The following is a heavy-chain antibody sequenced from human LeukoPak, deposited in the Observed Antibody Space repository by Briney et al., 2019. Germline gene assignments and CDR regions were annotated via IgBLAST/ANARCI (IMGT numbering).Heavy chain of an antibody. J-gene: IGHJ4*02. CDR1: GYTFTGYY. CDR2: INPNSGGT. D-gene: IGHD2-15*01. Sequence: ASVKVSCKASGYTFTGYYMHWVRQAPGQGLEWMGWINPNSGGTKYAQKFQGRVTMTSDASISTAYMELSSLRSDDTAVYYCASPPDQHLLYYFDYWGQGALVTVSS. V-gene: IGHV1-2*02. CDR3: ASPPDQHLLYYFDY.